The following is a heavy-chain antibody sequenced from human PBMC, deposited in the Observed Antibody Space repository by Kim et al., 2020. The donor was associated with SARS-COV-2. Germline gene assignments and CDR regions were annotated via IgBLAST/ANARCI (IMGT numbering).Heavy chain of an antibody. Sequence: ADSVKGRFTISRDNSKNTLYLQMNSLRAEDTAVYYCAKDEAAVARSWFGPWGQGTLVTVSS. CDR3: AKDEAAVARSWFGP. D-gene: IGHD6-19*01. V-gene: IGHV3-23*01. J-gene: IGHJ5*02.